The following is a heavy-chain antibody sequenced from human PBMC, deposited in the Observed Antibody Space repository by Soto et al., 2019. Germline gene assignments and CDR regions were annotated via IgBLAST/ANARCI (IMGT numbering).Heavy chain of an antibody. V-gene: IGHV4-30-2*01. CDR3: ARKAVAGSNWFDP. Sequence: PSETLSLTCAVSGGSITSGGYSWGWIRQPPGQGLEWIGYMYHSGNTYYNPSLKGRVTISLDHSRNQFSLRLNSVTAADTAVYYCARKAVAGSNWFDPWGQGTLVTVSS. CDR2: MYHSGNT. J-gene: IGHJ5*02. CDR1: GGSITSGGYS. D-gene: IGHD6-19*01.